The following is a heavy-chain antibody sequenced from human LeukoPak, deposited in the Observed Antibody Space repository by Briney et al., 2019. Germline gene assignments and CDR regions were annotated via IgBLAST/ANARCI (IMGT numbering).Heavy chain of an antibody. J-gene: IGHJ4*02. CDR1: GFTFRSYG. D-gene: IGHD2-15*01. Sequence: GGSLTLSCTGSGFTFRSYGMHWVRQAPGKGLEWVAYTRDDASKTWYGGSVKGRFTISRDNSKNTLYLHMNSVRSEDTAMYYCANGDCRGGRCSSGAHWGQGTLVTVSS. CDR3: ANGDCRGGRCSSGAH. V-gene: IGHV3-30*02. CDR2: TRDDASKT.